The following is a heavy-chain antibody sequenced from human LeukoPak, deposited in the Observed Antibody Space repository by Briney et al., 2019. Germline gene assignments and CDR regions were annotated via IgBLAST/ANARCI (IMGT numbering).Heavy chain of an antibody. CDR3: AKGLGYCSSTSCYDAFDI. V-gene: IGHV3-9*01. D-gene: IGHD2-2*01. J-gene: IGHJ3*02. CDR2: ISWNSGSI. CDR1: GFTFDDYA. Sequence: GGSLRLSCAASGFTFDDYAMHWVRQAPGKGLEWVSGISWNSGSIGYADSVKGRFTISRDTAKNSLYLQMNSLRAEDTALYYCAKGLGYCSSTSCYDAFDIWGQGTMVTVSS.